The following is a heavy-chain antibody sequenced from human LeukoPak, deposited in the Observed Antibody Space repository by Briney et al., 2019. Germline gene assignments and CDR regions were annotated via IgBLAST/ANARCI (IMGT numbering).Heavy chain of an antibody. D-gene: IGHD5-12*01. Sequence: PGGSLRLSCAASGFTFTNYWMTWVRQAPGKGLEWVANIKQDGSEKYYVDSVKGRFTISRDNAKNSLYLQMNSLRAEDTAVYYCGRAVAPASQTGGYWGQGTLVTVSS. CDR1: GFTFTNYW. CDR3: GRAVAPASQTGGY. J-gene: IGHJ4*02. CDR2: IKQDGSEK. V-gene: IGHV3-7*04.